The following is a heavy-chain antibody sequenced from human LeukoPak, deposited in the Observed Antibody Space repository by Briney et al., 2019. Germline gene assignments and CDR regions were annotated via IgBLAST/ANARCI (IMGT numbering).Heavy chain of an antibody. CDR1: GDTFTSYY. CDR2: INPSGGST. Sequence: ASVKVSCKASGDTFTSYYMHWVRQAPGQGLEWMGIINPSGGSTSYAQKFQGRVAMTRDTSTSTVYMELSSLRSEDTAVYYCARGTLRRTGVVVPAAIHYWGQGTLVTVSS. D-gene: IGHD2-2*02. CDR3: ARGTLRRTGVVVPAAIHY. J-gene: IGHJ4*02. V-gene: IGHV1-46*01.